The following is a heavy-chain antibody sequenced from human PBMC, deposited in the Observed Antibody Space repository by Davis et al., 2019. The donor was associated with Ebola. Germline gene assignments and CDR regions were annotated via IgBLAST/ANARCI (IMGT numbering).Heavy chain of an antibody. CDR1: GYTFTNYA. CDR3: ARPVGAFSGANDY. J-gene: IGHJ4*02. CDR2: INTNSAST. Sequence: ASVKVSCKASGYTFTNYAVNWVRQAPGQGLEWMGWINTNSASTTYAQGFTGRFVFSLDTSLSTAYLQISSLRAEDTAVYYCARPVGAFSGANDYWGQGTLVTVSS. D-gene: IGHD1-26*01. V-gene: IGHV7-4-1*02.